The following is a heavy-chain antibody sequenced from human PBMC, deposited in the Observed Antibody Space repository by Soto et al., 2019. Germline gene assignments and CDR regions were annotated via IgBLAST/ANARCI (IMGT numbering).Heavy chain of an antibody. J-gene: IGHJ4*02. CDR1: GFTFRSNW. D-gene: IGHD5-12*01. V-gene: IGHV3-7*03. CDR2: IKQDGSEK. Sequence: EVQLVESGGGLVQPGGSLRLSCAASGFTFRSNWMSWVRQAPGKGLEWVANIKQDGSEKYYVDSVKGRFTISRDNAKNSLYLQMNSLRAEDTPVYYCATSGGGWLQPPVWGQGTLVTVSS. CDR3: ATSGGGWLQPPV.